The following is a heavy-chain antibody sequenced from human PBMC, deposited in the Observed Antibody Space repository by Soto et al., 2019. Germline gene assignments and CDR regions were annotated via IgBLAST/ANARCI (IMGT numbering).Heavy chain of an antibody. D-gene: IGHD3-3*01. J-gene: IGHJ5*02. V-gene: IGHV4-31*01. CDR2: IDYSGSA. CDR1: GDSINSGNYN. CDR3: ARGIVVQIFGGFDT. Sequence: QLQASGPGVVKPAQTLSLICTVSGDSINSGNYNWTWISQHTGSGLEWIGRIDYSGSAYYNPALESQVAISADTSTDQLSLNPTSVTAAETAVCYCARGIVVQIFGGFDTWGQGNLVTVPS.